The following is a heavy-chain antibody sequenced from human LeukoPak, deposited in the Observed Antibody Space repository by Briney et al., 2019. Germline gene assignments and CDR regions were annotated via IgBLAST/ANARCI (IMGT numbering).Heavy chain of an antibody. V-gene: IGHV3-43*01. Sequence: PGGSLRLSCAASGFTFDDYTMHWVRQAPGKGLEWVSLISWDGGSTYYADSVKGRFTTSRDNSKNSLYLQMNRLRTEDTALYCCAKDRGRWLQFDAFDIWGQGTMVTVSS. J-gene: IGHJ3*02. CDR1: GFTFDDYT. D-gene: IGHD5-24*01. CDR2: ISWDGGST. CDR3: AKDRGRWLQFDAFDI.